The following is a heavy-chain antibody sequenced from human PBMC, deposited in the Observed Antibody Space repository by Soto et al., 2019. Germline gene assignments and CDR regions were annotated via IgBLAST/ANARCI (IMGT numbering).Heavy chain of an antibody. D-gene: IGHD1-26*01. Sequence: QVQLVQSGAEVKKPGSSVKVSCKASGGTFSTYSVSWVRQAPGQGLEWMGGIIPMFGSTKYAQTFQDRVTVTVQQSTSTVYMELSSLRSDDTAVYYCARSQGVEFQLLYAFEIWGQGTKVTVSS. CDR3: ARSQGVEFQLLYAFEI. V-gene: IGHV1-69*01. CDR1: GGTFSTYS. CDR2: IIPMFGST. J-gene: IGHJ3*02.